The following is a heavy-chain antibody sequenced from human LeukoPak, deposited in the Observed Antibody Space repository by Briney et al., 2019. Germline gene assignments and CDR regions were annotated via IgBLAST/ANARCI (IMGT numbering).Heavy chain of an antibody. CDR1: GYSFTSYW. CDR3: ARGYYGFWSGYYYYYMDV. CDR2: IYPGDSDT. V-gene: IGHV5-51*01. Sequence: GESLKISCKGSGYSFTSYWIGWVRQMPGKGLEWMGIIYPGDSDTRYSPSFQGQVTISADKSISTAYLQWSSLKASDTAMYYCARGYYGFWSGYYYYYMDVWGKGTTVTVSS. D-gene: IGHD3-3*01. J-gene: IGHJ6*03.